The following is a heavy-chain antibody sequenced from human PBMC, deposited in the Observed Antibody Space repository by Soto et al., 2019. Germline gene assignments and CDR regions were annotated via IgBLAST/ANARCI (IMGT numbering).Heavy chain of an antibody. V-gene: IGHV3-48*02. Sequence: DVQLVESGGGLVQPGGSLRLSCAASGFTFSSYSMTWVRQAPGKGLEWVSYITSTSSSLYYADSVEGRFTISRDNAKNSLYLQMSRLRDEDTAVYYCARVYYYDSSALFDPWGQGTLVTVSS. CDR1: GFTFSSYS. CDR2: ITSTSSSL. D-gene: IGHD3-22*01. CDR3: ARVYYYDSSALFDP. J-gene: IGHJ5*02.